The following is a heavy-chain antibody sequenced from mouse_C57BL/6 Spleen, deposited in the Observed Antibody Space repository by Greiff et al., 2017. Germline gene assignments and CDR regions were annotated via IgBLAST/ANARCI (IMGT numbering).Heavy chain of an antibody. J-gene: IGHJ2*01. CDR2: INPSTGGT. CDR3: ARGGGLRRGFDY. D-gene: IGHD2-4*01. Sequence: VQLQQSGPELVKPGASVKISCKASGYSFTGYYMNWVKQSPEKSLEWIGEINPSTGGTTYNQKFKAKATLTVDKSSSTAYRQLKGLTSEDSAVYYCARGGGLRRGFDYWGQGTTLTVSS. CDR1: GYSFTGYY. V-gene: IGHV1-42*01.